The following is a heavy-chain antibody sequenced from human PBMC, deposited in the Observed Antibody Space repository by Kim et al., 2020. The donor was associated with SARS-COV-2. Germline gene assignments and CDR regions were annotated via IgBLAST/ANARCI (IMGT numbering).Heavy chain of an antibody. CDR2: IYYSGST. D-gene: IGHD2-21*01. J-gene: IGHJ4*02. V-gene: IGHV4-31*03. CDR1: GGSISSGGYY. CDR3: ARTRTSIPVKFMGFDY. Sequence: SETLSLTCTVSGGSISSGGYYWSWIRQHPGKGLEWIGYIYYSGSTYYNPSLKSRVTISVDTSKNQFSLKLSSVTAADTAVYYCARTRTSIPVKFMGFDYWGQGTLVTVSS.